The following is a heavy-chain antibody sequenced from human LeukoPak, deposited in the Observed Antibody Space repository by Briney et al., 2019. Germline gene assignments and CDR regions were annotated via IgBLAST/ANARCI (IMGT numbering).Heavy chain of an antibody. CDR2: INPNDGDT. CDR1: GYTFTDCY. V-gene: IGHV1-2*02. Sequence: GASVKVSCKASGYTFTDCYMHWVRQAPGRGFEWMGWINPNDGDTNYAQKFQGRVTMTRDTSISTAHMEVSRLRSDDTAVYYCARANFLYCSSSTCLFDYWGQGTLVTVSS. D-gene: IGHD2-2*01. CDR3: ARANFLYCSSSTCLFDY. J-gene: IGHJ4*02.